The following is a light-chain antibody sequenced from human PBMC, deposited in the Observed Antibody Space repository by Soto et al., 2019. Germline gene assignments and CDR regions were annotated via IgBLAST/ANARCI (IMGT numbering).Light chain of an antibody. CDR1: QSVSSY. Sequence: EIVLTQSPATLSLSPGERATLSCRASQSVSSYLAWYQQKPGQAPRLLIYDASNRATGIPARFSGSGSGTDFTLTSSSLEPEDFALYYCQQRSTWLTFGGGTKVEIK. CDR3: QQRSTWLT. V-gene: IGKV3-11*01. CDR2: DAS. J-gene: IGKJ4*01.